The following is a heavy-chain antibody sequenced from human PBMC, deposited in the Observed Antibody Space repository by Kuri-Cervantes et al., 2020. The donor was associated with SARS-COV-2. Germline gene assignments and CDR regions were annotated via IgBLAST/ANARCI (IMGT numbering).Heavy chain of an antibody. V-gene: IGHV4-39*01. CDR2: IYYSGRT. CDR1: GGSISSSSYY. CDR3: ARHARGWYRDDY. D-gene: IGHD6-19*01. Sequence: SETLSLTCTVSGGSISSSSYYWGWIRQPPEKGLEWIGSIYYSGRTYYNPSLKSRVTISVDTSKNQFSLKLSSVTAADTAVYYCARHARGWYRDDYWGQGTLVTVSS. J-gene: IGHJ4*02.